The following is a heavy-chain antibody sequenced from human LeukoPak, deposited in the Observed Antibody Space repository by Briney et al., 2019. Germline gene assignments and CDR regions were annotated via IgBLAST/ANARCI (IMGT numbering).Heavy chain of an antibody. CDR1: GITFSNYA. Sequence: GGSLRLSCVASGITFSNYAVSWVRQAPEKGLDWVSVISGSAHKIRYADSVKGRFTISRDNSKNTLYLQMNSLRAEDTAVYYCAIVAVAGLGYWGQGTLVTVSS. V-gene: IGHV3-23*01. CDR3: AIVAVAGLGY. CDR2: ISGSAHKI. D-gene: IGHD6-19*01. J-gene: IGHJ4*02.